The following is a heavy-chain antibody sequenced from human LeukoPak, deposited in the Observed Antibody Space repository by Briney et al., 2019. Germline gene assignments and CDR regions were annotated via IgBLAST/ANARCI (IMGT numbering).Heavy chain of an antibody. CDR1: GGSISSGSYY. CDR2: IYTSGST. CDR3: ARVFEN. Sequence: PSETLSLTCTVSGGSISSGSYYWSWIRQPAGKGLEWIGRIYTSGSTNYNPSLKSRVTISVDTSKNQFSLKLSSVTAADTAVYYCARVFENWGQGTLVTVSS. V-gene: IGHV4-61*02. J-gene: IGHJ4*02.